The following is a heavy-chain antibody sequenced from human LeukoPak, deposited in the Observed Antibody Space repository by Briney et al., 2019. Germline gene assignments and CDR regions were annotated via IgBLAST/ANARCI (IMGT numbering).Heavy chain of an antibody. V-gene: IGHV4-34*01. CDR1: GGSFSGYY. CDR2: INHSGST. D-gene: IGHD3-9*01. CDR3: ARVWVWGYYNSRAFDI. J-gene: IGHJ3*02. Sequence: SETLSLTCAVYGGSFSGYYWSWIRQPPGKGLEWIGEINHSGSTNYNPSLKSRVTISVDTSKNQFSLKLSSVTAADTAVYYRARVWVWGYYNSRAFDIWGQGTMVTVSS.